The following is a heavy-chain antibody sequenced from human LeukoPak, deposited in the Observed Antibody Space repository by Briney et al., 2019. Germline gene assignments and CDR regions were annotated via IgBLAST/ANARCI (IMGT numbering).Heavy chain of an antibody. CDR3: ARDQDCGGDCYEYYYGMDV. D-gene: IGHD2-21*02. CDR2: IWYDGSNK. CDR1: GFTFSNYG. V-gene: IGHV3-33*01. Sequence: PGGSLRLSCAASGFTFSNYGMHWVRQAPGKGLEWVAVIWYDGSNKYYADSVKGRFTISRDNSKNTLYLQMNSLRAEDTAVYYCARDQDCGGDCYEYYYGMDVWGQGTTVTVSS. J-gene: IGHJ6*02.